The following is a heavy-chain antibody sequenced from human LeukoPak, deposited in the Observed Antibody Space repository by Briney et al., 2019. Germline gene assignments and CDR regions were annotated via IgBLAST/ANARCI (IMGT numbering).Heavy chain of an antibody. V-gene: IGHV3-21*01. J-gene: IGHJ5*02. D-gene: IGHD4-23*01. CDR2: ISTSSSYI. CDR1: GFTFSSYS. Sequence: GGSLRLSCAASGFTFSSYSMNWVRRAPGKGLEWVSSISTSSSYIYYADSVRGRFTISRDNAKNSLYLQMNSLRAEDMAVYSCARGADGVSSNSRGWFDPWGQGTLVTVSS. CDR3: ARGADGVSSNSRGWFDP.